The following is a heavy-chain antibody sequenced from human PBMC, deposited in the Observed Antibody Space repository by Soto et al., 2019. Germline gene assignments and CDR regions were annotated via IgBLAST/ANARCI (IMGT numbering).Heavy chain of an antibody. CDR3: ARDPIGPGIFDY. V-gene: IGHV3-33*01. D-gene: IGHD1-26*01. CDR2: IWYDGSNK. J-gene: IGHJ4*02. CDR1: GFAFSNYG. Sequence: VPLVESGGGVVQPGRSLRLSCTASGFAFSNYGMHWVRQAPGKGLEWVAVIWYDGSNKYYADSVRGRFTISRDNSRNTLFLQVNSLGDEDTAVYYCARDPIGPGIFDYWGQGTLVTVSS.